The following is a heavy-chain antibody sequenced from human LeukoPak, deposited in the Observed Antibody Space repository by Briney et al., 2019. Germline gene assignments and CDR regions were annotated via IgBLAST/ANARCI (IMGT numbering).Heavy chain of an antibody. V-gene: IGHV4-34*01. CDR3: ARVPDSSWTSYYDDYYYGMDV. D-gene: IGHD3/OR15-3a*01. Sequence: SETLSLTCAVYGGSFSGYYWSWIRQPPGKGLEWIGEINHSGSTNYNPSLKSRVTISVDTSKNQFSLKLSSVTAADTVVYYCARVPDSSWTSYYDDYYYGMDVWGQGTTVTVSS. CDR1: GGSFSGYY. J-gene: IGHJ6*02. CDR2: INHSGST.